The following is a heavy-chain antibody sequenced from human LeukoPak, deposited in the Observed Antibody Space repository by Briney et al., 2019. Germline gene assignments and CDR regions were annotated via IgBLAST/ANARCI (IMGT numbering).Heavy chain of an antibody. J-gene: IGHJ5*02. CDR3: ARVGAYCSSTSCYGPNWFDP. CDR1: GYTFTGYY. Sequence: ASVKVSCKASGYTFTGYYMHWVRQAPGQGLEGMGWINPNSGGTNYAQKFQGRVTMTRDTSISTAYMELSRLRSDDTALYYCARVGAYCSSTSCYGPNWFDPWGQGTLVTVSS. V-gene: IGHV1-2*02. D-gene: IGHD2-2*01. CDR2: INPNSGGT.